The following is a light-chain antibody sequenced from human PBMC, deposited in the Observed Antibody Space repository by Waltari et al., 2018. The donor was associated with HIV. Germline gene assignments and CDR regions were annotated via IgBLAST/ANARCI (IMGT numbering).Light chain of an antibody. CDR1: SSDIGRFNY. J-gene: IGLJ2*01. V-gene: IGLV2-14*01. CDR3: SSYSRSNTPVL. Sequence: SALTQPASVSGSPGQSLTISCPGTSSDIGRFNYVSWYQHHPGTAPKLIISDFTIRPAGVSERFSGYKSGNTASLTSSGLQTEDEADYYCSSYSRSNTPVLFGGGAKLTVL. CDR2: DFT.